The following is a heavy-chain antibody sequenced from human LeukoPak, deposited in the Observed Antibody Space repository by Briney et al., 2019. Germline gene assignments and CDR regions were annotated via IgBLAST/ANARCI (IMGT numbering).Heavy chain of an antibody. J-gene: IGHJ4*02. D-gene: IGHD6-13*01. Sequence: PSETLSLTCTVSGGSTSRYYWSWIRQPPGQRLEWLDYIYYSGSTTYNPSLKSRLTMSLDTSKNQISLRLISLTAADTAVYYCARLPGIAAIWGQGTLVTVSS. CDR3: ARLPGIAAI. V-gene: IGHV4-59*08. CDR1: GGSTSRYY. CDR2: IYYSGST.